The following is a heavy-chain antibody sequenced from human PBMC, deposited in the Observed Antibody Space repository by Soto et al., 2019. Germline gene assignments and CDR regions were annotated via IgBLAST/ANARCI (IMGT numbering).Heavy chain of an antibody. CDR3: AKDLGYCPGGSCSLPEY. Sequence: EVQLLESGGGLVQPGGSLRLSCAASKFTFSNFAMTWVRQAPGKGLEWVSSISDNGIGTYYADSVKGRFTISRDNSKHTLSLQMNSLRAEDTAVYYCAKDLGYCPGGSCSLPEYWGQGTLVTISS. CDR1: KFTFSNFA. CDR2: ISDNGIGT. J-gene: IGHJ4*02. D-gene: IGHD2-15*01. V-gene: IGHV3-23*01.